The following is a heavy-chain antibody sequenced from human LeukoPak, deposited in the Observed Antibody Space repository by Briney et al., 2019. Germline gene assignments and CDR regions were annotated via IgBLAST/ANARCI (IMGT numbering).Heavy chain of an antibody. Sequence: PGGSLRLSCAASGFTFSSYGMHWVRQAPGKGLEWVAVISYHGSNKYYADSVKGRFTISRDNSKKTVFLQMDSLRAEDTAVYYCARGMYYYDSSDIGGGYYFDYWGQGTLVTVSS. J-gene: IGHJ4*02. CDR3: ARGMYYYDSSDIGGGYYFDY. CDR2: ISYHGSNK. V-gene: IGHV3-30*03. CDR1: GFTFSSYG. D-gene: IGHD3-22*01.